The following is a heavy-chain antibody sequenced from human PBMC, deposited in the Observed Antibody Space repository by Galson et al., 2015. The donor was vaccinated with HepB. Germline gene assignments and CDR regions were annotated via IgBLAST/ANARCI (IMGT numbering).Heavy chain of an antibody. V-gene: IGHV1-69*06. J-gene: IGHJ4*02. CDR1: GGTLSRYT. Sequence: SVKVSCKASGGTLSRYTIIWVRQAPGQGVEWMGEILPIFETANYAQKFQGRVTLTADKSTDTAYMELSSLRSEDTAVYYCTRSPHLTGTARYQFDYWGQGTLVTVSS. D-gene: IGHD1-7*01. CDR2: ILPIFETA. CDR3: TRSPHLTGTARYQFDY.